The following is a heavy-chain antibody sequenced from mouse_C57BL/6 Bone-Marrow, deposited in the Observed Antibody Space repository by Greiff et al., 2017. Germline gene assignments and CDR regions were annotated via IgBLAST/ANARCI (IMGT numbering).Heavy chain of an antibody. CDR3: ARYEANFDY. CDR1: GFTFTDYY. D-gene: IGHD3-2*02. CDR2: IRNKANGYTT. V-gene: IGHV7-3*01. J-gene: IGHJ2*01. Sequence: EVKVEESGGGLVQPGGSLSLSCAASGFTFTDYYMSWVRQPPGKALEWLGFIRNKANGYTTEYSASVKGRFTISRDNSQSILYLQMNALRAEDSATYYCARYEANFDYWGQGTTLTVSS.